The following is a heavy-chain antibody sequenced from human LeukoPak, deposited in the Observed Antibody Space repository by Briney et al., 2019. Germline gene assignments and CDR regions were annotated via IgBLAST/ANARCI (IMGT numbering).Heavy chain of an antibody. D-gene: IGHD3-16*02. CDR1: GYTFTAYY. CDR2: INPNSGGT. Sequence: ASVRVSCKASGYTFTAYYLHWVRQAPGQGLEWMGWINPNSGGTNYAQKFKGWVTLTRDTSINTTYMELSRLASDVTAVYFCARGTPGSYLGYWGQGTLVTVSS. CDR3: ARGTPGSYLGY. J-gene: IGHJ4*02. V-gene: IGHV1-2*04.